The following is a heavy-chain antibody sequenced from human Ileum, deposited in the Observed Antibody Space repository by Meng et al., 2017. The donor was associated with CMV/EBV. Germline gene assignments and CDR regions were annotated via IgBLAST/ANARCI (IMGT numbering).Heavy chain of an antibody. CDR3: VKGLRGVDY. Sequence: GESLKISCAASGFSFSSYAMTWVRQAPGKGLEWVSILYGADSSTYYEDSVKGRFTISRDNSKNMLSLEMNSLRAEDTAVYYCVKGLRGVDYWGQGTLVTVSS. V-gene: IGHV3-23*03. J-gene: IGHJ4*02. CDR2: LYGADSST. CDR1: GFSFSSYA.